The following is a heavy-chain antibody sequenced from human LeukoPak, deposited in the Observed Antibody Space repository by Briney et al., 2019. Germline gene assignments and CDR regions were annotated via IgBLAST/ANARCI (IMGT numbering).Heavy chain of an antibody. CDR2: IYYSGST. D-gene: IGHD5-24*01. J-gene: IGHJ5*02. CDR1: GGSISSGGYY. Sequence: SETLSLTCTVSGGSISSGGYYWSWIRQHPGKGLERIGYIYYSGSTYYNPSLKSRVTISVDTSKNQFSLKLSSVTAADTAVYYCAREGYSNNWFDPWGQGTLVTVSS. CDR3: AREGYSNNWFDP. V-gene: IGHV4-31*03.